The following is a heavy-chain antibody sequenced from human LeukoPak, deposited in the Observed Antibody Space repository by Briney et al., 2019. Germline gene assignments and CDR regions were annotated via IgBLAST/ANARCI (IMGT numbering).Heavy chain of an antibody. CDR3: ARGGVVPTSAAYY. J-gene: IGHJ4*02. CDR1: GGSISSHY. CDR2: IPYSGST. V-gene: IGHV4-59*11. D-gene: IGHD2-2*01. Sequence: SQTLSLTCTVSGGSISSHYWSWIRQPPGKVLEWIGSIPYSGSTNYNPSLNSRVTISVDTSKKQFSLKLSSVTAADTAVYYCARGGVVPTSAAYYWGQGTLVTVSS.